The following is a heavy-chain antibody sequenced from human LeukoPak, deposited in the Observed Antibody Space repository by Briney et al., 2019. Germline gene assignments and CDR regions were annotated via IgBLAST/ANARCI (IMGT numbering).Heavy chain of an antibody. V-gene: IGHV4-39*01. D-gene: IGHD3-9*01. J-gene: IGHJ4*02. CDR2: IYYSGST. CDR3: VDDSTGYYYFDY. Sequence: PSETLSLTCTVSGGSINSHSYYWGWIRQPPGKGLEWIGSIYYSGSTYYNPSLKSRVTISIDTSKSQLSLNLTSVTAADTAVYFCVDDSTGYYYFDYWGQGTLVTVSS. CDR1: GGSINSHSYY.